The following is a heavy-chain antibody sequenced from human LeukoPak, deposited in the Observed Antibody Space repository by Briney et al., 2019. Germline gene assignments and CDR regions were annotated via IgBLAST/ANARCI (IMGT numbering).Heavy chain of an antibody. CDR2: IYYSGST. D-gene: IGHD6-19*01. Sequence: SETLSLTCTVSGGSISSSSYYWGWIRQPPGKGLEWIGSIYYSGSTYYNPSLKSRVTISVATPKNQFSLKLSSVTAADTAVYYCARPSGYSSGYFDYWGQGTLVTVSS. V-gene: IGHV4-39*01. CDR3: ARPSGYSSGYFDY. CDR1: GGSISSSSYY. J-gene: IGHJ4*03.